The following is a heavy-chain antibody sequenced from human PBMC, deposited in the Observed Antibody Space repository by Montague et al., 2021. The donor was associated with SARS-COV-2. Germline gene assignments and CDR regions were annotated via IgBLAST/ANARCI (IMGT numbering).Heavy chain of an antibody. V-gene: IGHV4-59*01. CDR3: ARDRGLSGFYGYDPLYFYGMDV. J-gene: IGHJ6*02. CDR2: IYESGST. CDR1: GDSITNYY. Sequence: SETLSLTCNVSGDSITNYYWSWIRQPPGKGLEWIGYIYESGSTKSNPSLTSRLIMSVDTSRNQFSLTLSSVTTADTAVYYCARDRGLSGFYGYDPLYFYGMDVWGQGTTVIVSS. D-gene: IGHD5-12*01.